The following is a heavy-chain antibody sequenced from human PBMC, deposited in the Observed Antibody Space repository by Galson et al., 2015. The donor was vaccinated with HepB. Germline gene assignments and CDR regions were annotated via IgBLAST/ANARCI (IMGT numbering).Heavy chain of an antibody. CDR3: TRQITMIRLDP. J-gene: IGHJ5*02. D-gene: IGHD3-22*01. V-gene: IGHV3-21*01. CDR2: ISPTSTNI. CDR1: GFIFSSYS. Sequence: SLRLSCAASGFIFSSYSMNWVRQAPGKGLEWVSSISPTSTNIHYADSVRGRFTISRDNAKKSLYLEMNSLRAEDTAFYYCTRQITMIRLDPWGQGILVTVSS.